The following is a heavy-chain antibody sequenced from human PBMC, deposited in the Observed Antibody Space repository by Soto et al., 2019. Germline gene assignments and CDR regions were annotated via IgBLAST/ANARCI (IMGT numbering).Heavy chain of an antibody. D-gene: IGHD2-2*01. CDR3: ARDRLVPYGYGMDV. CDR2: IWFDGSKK. Sequence: QMQLVESGGGVVQPGRSLRLSCAASGFTFRSYGILWVRQAPGKGLEWVALIWFDGSKKYYLDSVKGRFAVSRDNSKNTLYLQMNSLRVEDTAVYYCARDRLVPYGYGMDVWGQGTTVTVSS. V-gene: IGHV3-33*01. CDR1: GFTFRSYG. J-gene: IGHJ6*02.